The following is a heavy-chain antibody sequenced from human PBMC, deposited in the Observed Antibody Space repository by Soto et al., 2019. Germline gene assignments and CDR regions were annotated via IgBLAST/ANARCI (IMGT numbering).Heavy chain of an antibody. CDR1: GFTFSSYS. V-gene: IGHV3-48*04. Sequence: GGSLRLSCAASGFTFSSYSMNWVRQAPGKGLEWVSYISSSSSTIYYADSVKGRFTISRDNAKNSLYLQMNNLRAEDTAVYYCARDGGTYDCEWDAFDIWGQGTMVTVSS. D-gene: IGHD3-16*01. J-gene: IGHJ3*02. CDR2: ISSSSSTI. CDR3: ARDGGTYDCEWDAFDI.